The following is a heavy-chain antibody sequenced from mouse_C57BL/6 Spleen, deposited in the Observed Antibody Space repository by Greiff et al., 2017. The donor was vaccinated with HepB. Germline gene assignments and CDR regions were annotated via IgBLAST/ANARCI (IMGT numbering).Heavy chain of an antibody. V-gene: IGHV1-82*01. CDR1: GYAFSSSW. Sequence: QVQLKQSGPELVKPGASVKISCKASGYAFSSSWMNWVKQRPGKGLEWIGRIYPGDGDTNYNGKFKGKATLTADKSSSTAYMQLSSLTSEDSAVYCCARLGDWFAYGGQGTLVTVSA. CDR2: IYPGDGDT. J-gene: IGHJ3*01. CDR3: ARLGDWFAY.